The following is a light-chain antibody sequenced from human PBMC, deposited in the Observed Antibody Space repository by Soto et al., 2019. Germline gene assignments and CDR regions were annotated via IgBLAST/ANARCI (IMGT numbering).Light chain of an antibody. CDR2: KAS. CDR3: QHYDTYSYN. CDR1: QSINDS. V-gene: IGKV1-5*03. Sequence: DIQMTQSPSTLSAYVGDRVTITCRASQSINDSLAWYQQKLGKAPKLLIYKASILESGVPSRFSGSGSGTEFTLTINSLQPDDFATYFCQHYDTYSYNFGQGTKLEIK. J-gene: IGKJ2*01.